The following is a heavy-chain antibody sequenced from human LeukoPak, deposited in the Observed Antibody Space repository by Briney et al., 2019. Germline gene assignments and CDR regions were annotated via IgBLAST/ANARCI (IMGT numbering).Heavy chain of an antibody. CDR2: ISAYNGNT. CDR3: ARGGLRVGATENYYYGMDV. V-gene: IGHV1-18*01. D-gene: IGHD1-26*01. CDR1: GYTSTSYG. J-gene: IGHJ6*02. Sequence: ASVKVSCKASGYTSTSYGISWVRQAPGQGLEWMGWISAYNGNTNYAQKLQGRVTMTTDTSTSTAYMELRSLRSDDTAVYYCARGGLRVGATENYYYGMDVWGQGTTVTVSS.